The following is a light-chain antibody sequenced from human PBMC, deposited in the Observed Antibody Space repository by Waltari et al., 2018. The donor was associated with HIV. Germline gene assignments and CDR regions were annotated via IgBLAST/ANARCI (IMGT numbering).Light chain of an antibody. CDR3: QQYYSSPPT. J-gene: IGKJ1*01. V-gene: IGKV4-1*01. CDR2: WAS. CDR1: QSVLLSSNNKNY. Sequence: DIVMTQSPDSLAVSLGERATIHCKSSQSVLLSSNNKNYLAWYRQNPGQPPKLLIYWASTRESGVPDRFSGSGSGTDFTLTISSLQAEDVAVYYCQQYYSSPPTFGQGTKVEIK.